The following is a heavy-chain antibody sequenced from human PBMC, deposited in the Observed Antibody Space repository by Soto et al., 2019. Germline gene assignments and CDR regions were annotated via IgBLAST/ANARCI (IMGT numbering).Heavy chain of an antibody. CDR3: ARAVGPFVY. D-gene: IGHD1-26*01. V-gene: IGHV3-33*01. Sequence: QVQLVESGGGVVQPGRSLRLSCEASGFTFSTYGMHWVRQAPGKGLDWVAVIWYDGSNKYYADSVKGRFTISRDNSKNTLFLQMNSRGAEDTAIYYCARAVGPFVYWGQGPLVTVSS. CDR2: IWYDGSNK. CDR1: GFTFSTYG. J-gene: IGHJ4*02.